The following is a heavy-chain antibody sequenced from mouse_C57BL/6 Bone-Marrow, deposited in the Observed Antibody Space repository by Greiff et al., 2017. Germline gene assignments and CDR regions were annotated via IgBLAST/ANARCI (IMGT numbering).Heavy chain of an antibody. J-gene: IGHJ4*01. CDR2: IHPNSGST. Sequence: QVQLQQPGAELVKPGASVKLSCKASGYTFTSYWMHWVKQRPGQGLEWIGMIHPNSGSTNYNEKFKSKATLTVDKSSSTAYMQLSSLTSEDSAVYYCAREDYGSIYGDAIDYWGQGTSVTVSS. CDR1: GYTFTSYW. V-gene: IGHV1-64*01. D-gene: IGHD1-1*01. CDR3: AREDYGSIYGDAIDY.